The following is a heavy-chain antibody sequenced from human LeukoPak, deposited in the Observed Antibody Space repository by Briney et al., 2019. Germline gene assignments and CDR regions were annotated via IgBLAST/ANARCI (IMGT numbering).Heavy chain of an antibody. CDR1: GGSFSGYY. D-gene: IGHD4-11*01. CDR3: ARGLSVTTPDDY. J-gene: IGHJ4*02. V-gene: IGHV4-34*01. Sequence: SETLSLTCAVYGGSFSGYYWSWIRQPPGKGLEWIGEINHSGSTNYNPSLKSRVTISVDTSKNQFSLKLSPVTAADTAVYYCARGLSVTTPDDYWGQGTLVTVSS. CDR2: INHSGST.